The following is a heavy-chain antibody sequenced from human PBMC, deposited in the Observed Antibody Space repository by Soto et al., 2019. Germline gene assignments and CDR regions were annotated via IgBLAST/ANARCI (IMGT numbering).Heavy chain of an antibody. CDR1: GGSFSGYY. Sequence: QVQLQQWGAGLLKPSETLSLTCAVYGGSFSGYYWSWIRQPPGKGLEWIGEINHSGSTNYNPSLKSRVTISVDTSKNQFSLKLSSVTAADTAVYYCARWRAGRNHPKPDPVSAFDIWGKGTMVTVSS. CDR3: ARWRAGRNHPKPDPVSAFDI. V-gene: IGHV4-34*01. D-gene: IGHD6-13*01. CDR2: INHSGST. J-gene: IGHJ3*02.